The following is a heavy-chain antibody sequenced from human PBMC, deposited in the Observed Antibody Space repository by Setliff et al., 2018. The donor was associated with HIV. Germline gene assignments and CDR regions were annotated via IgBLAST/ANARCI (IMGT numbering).Heavy chain of an antibody. D-gene: IGHD2-21*01. Sequence: SETLSLTCTVSAYSINGYYWTWIRQPPGKGLEWIGYISHTGSTNFNPSLKSRVSMSVDLSKNQFSLHLVSVTAADTAVYFCARVHLYDATAYYSSFESWGPGILVTVSS. J-gene: IGHJ4*02. CDR1: AYSINGYY. CDR2: ISHTGST. V-gene: IGHV4-59*01. CDR3: ARVHLYDATAYYSSFES.